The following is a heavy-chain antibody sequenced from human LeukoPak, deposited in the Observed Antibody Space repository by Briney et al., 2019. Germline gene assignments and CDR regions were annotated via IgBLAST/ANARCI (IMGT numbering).Heavy chain of an antibody. D-gene: IGHD3-16*01. Sequence: SETLFLTCSVSGGSVSGYYWSGIRQPPGKGLEYIGYMSYSGSTNCNPSVKSRVTISIDASRNQFSLKLSSVTAADTAVYYCARMINGDYFDFWGQGTLVTVSS. V-gene: IGHV4-59*02. CDR3: ARMINGDYFDF. CDR2: MSYSGST. J-gene: IGHJ4*02. CDR1: GGSVSGYY.